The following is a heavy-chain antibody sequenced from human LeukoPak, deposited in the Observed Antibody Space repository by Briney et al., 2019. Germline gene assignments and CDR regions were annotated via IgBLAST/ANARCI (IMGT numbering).Heavy chain of an antibody. CDR2: INPNSGGT. CDR1: GYTFSSYY. D-gene: IGHD4-17*01. V-gene: IGHV1-2*02. Sequence: ASVKVSCKASGYTFSSYYIHWVRQAPGQGLEWMGWINPNSGGTNYAQKFQGRVTMTRDTSISTAYMELSRLRSDDTAVYYCAISTVTTGYYYYGMDVWGQGTTVTVSS. CDR3: AISTVTTGYYYYGMDV. J-gene: IGHJ6*02.